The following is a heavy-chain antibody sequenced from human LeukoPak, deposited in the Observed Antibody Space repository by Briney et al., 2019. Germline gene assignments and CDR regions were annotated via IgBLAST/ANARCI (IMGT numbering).Heavy chain of an antibody. CDR3: ARDKGSGWSWASNDNWFDP. D-gene: IGHD6-19*01. Sequence: AGGSLRLSCAASGFTFDAYGMSWVRQAPGKGLEWVSGINWNGGSTCYADSVKGRFTISRDNAKNSLYLQMNSLRAEDTALYYYARDKGSGWSWASNDNWFDPWGQGTLVTVSS. V-gene: IGHV3-20*04. CDR2: INWNGGST. CDR1: GFTFDAYG. J-gene: IGHJ5*02.